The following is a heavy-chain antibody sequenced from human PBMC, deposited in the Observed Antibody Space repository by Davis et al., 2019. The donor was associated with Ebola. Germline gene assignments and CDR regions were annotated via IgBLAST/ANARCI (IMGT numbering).Heavy chain of an antibody. CDR2: ISDYNGNT. CDR1: GYTFTSYY. Sequence: AASVTVSCMASGYTFTSYYMHWVRQPPRQGLEWMGWISDYNGNTNYAQKLQGRVTMTTDTSTSTAYMELRSLRSDDTAVYYCARNLVTAIGNYYYGMDVWGQGTTVTVSS. CDR3: ARNLVTAIGNYYYGMDV. D-gene: IGHD2-21*02. V-gene: IGHV1-18*04. J-gene: IGHJ6*02.